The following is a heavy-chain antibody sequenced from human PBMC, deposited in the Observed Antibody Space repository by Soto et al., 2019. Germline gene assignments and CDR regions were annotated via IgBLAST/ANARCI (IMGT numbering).Heavy chain of an antibody. D-gene: IGHD3-16*01. CDR1: GGTFSSYA. CDR2: IIPIFGTA. J-gene: IGHJ6*02. CDR3: ASHLYYVCVPPYYYYGMDV. V-gene: IGHV1-69*13. Sequence: GASVKVSCKASGGTFSSYAISWVRQAPGQGLEWMGGIIPIFGTANYAQKFQGRVTITADESTSTAYMELSSLRSEDTAVYYCASHLYYVCVPPYYYYGMDVWGQGTTVTVSS.